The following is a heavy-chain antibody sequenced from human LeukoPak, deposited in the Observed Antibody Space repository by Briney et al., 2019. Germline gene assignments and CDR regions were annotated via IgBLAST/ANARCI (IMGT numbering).Heavy chain of an antibody. J-gene: IGHJ6*02. D-gene: IGHD3/OR15-3a*01. CDR1: GFTFSSYS. CDR2: ISSSSSYI. V-gene: IGHV3-21*01. CDR3: ARTDFWTTYGMDV. Sequence: GGSLRLSRAASGFTFSSYSMNWVRQAPGKGLEWVSSISSSSSYIYYADSVKGRFTISRDNAKNSLYLQMNSLRAEDTAVYYCARTDFWTTYGMDVWGQGTTVTVSS.